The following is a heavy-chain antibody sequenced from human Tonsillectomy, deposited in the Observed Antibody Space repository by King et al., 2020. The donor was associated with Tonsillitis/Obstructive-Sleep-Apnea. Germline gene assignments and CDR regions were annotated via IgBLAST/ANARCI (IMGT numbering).Heavy chain of an antibody. V-gene: IGHV4-59*01. CDR1: GGSISSYY. CDR2: IYYRGST. D-gene: IGHD5-24*01. CDR3: ARVRDGYNYWYFDL. Sequence: VQLQESGPGLVKPSETLSLTCTVSGGSISSYYWSWIRQPPGKGLEWIGYIYYRGSTNYNPSLKSRVTISVDTSKNQFSLKLSSVTAADTAVYYCARVRDGYNYWYFDLWGRGTLVTVSS. J-gene: IGHJ2*01.